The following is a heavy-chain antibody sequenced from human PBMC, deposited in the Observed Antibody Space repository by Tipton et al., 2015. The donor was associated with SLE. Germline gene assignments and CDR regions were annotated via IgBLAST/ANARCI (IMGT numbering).Heavy chain of an antibody. D-gene: IGHD3-22*01. CDR3: ARVSDYDDWYFDL. CDR2: IYYSGST. J-gene: IGHJ2*01. Sequence: TLSLTCDVSGYSIGSGYYWGWIRQPPGKGLEWLGGIYYSGSTNYNPSLKSRVTISVDKSKNQFSLKLSSVTAADTAVYYCARVSDYDDWYFDLWGRGTLVPVSS. CDR1: GYSIGSGYY. V-gene: IGHV4-38-2*01.